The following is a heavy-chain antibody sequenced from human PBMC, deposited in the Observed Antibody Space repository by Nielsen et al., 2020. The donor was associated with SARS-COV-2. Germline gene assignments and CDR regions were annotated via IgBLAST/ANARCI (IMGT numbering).Heavy chain of an antibody. V-gene: IGHV1-46*01. D-gene: IGHD3-22*01. CDR2: INPSGGST. Sequence: WVRQAPGQGLEWMGIINPSGGSTSYAQKFQGRVTITRDTSASTAYMELSSLRSEDTAVYYCARDQGYYDSSDSPLLYWGQGTLVTVSS. CDR3: ARDQGYYDSSDSPLLY. J-gene: IGHJ4*02.